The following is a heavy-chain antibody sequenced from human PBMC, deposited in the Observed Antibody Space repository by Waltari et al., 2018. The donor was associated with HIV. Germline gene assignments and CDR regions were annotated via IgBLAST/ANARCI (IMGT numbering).Heavy chain of an antibody. Sequence: EVQLMESGGGLVQSGGSLRLSCAASGFTLTNYWMSWVRQTPGKGLWWVAYIKDDGSEKYYIGSVKGRFTISRYNAKNSMFLQMNSLRAEDTAVYYCARIGTFPHNYAIDFWGQGTTVTVSS. CDR3: ARIGTFPHNYAIDF. V-gene: IGHV3-7*01. D-gene: IGHD1-26*01. J-gene: IGHJ6*02. CDR2: IKDDGSEK. CDR1: GFTLTNYW.